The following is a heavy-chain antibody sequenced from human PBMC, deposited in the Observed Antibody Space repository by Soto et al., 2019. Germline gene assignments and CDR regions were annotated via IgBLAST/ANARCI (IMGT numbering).Heavy chain of an antibody. V-gene: IGHV3-30*18. CDR1: GFTFSSYG. J-gene: IGHJ6*02. CDR2: IPYDGSNK. Sequence: GGSLRLSCAASGFTFSSYGMHWVRQAPGKGLEWVAVIPYDGSNKYYADSVKGRFTISRDNSKNTLYLQMNSLRAEDTAVYYCAKDGPRYDFWSGFGRKYYYYGMDVWGQGTTVTVSS. CDR3: AKDGPRYDFWSGFGRKYYYYGMDV. D-gene: IGHD3-3*01.